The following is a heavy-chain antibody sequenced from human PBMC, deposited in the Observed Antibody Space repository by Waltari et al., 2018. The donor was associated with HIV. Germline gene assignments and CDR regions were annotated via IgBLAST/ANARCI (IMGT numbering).Heavy chain of an antibody. V-gene: IGHV1-2*06. CDR2: INPISGST. CDR3: ARGESVAVSNIPPGYRFDF. J-gene: IGHJ4*02. CDR1: GSSFTAYS. D-gene: IGHD2-15*01. Sequence: VQLVQSGAELTTPGSSVEFSCRASGSSFTAYSIHWVRPAPGQGLQWMGRINPISGSTNIPLTFQGRITMTRDTSSGAVFIELRGLKFNDTALYYCARGESVAVSNIPPGYRFDFWGQGTLITVSS.